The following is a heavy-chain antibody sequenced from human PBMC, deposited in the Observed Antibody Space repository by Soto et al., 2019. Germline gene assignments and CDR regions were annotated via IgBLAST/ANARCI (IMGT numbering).Heavy chain of an antibody. CDR2: INPDGGYT. J-gene: IGHJ5*02. CDR1: GYGFTSFH. V-gene: IGHV1-46*01. Sequence: VQLVQSGAEVKKPGASVKVSCKASGYGFTSFHMHWVRQAPGQGLEWMGIINPDGGYTIYAQKLKGRLTMTRDTSTNTVYMELNSLRSEDTAVYYCTREGDYDILTGYTFDPWGQGTLVTVSS. CDR3: TREGDYDILTGYTFDP. D-gene: IGHD3-9*01.